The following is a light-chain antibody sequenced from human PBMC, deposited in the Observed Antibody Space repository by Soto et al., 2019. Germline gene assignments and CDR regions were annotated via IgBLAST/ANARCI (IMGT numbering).Light chain of an antibody. CDR3: QQYNSYLWT. CDR2: DAS. J-gene: IGKJ1*01. CDR1: QSISGC. Sequence: DIQMTQSPSTLSASVGDRVTITCRASQSISGCLAWYQQKPGKALKLLIYDASSLESGVPSRFSGSGSGTEFTLTISSLQPDDFATYYCQQYNSYLWTFGQGTKVEIK. V-gene: IGKV1-5*01.